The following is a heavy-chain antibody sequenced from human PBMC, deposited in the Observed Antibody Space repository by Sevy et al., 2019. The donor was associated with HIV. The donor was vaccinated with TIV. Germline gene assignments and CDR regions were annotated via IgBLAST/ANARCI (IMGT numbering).Heavy chain of an antibody. CDR2: IRFDGTIQ. J-gene: IGHJ6*02. Sequence: GGSLRLSCAASGFTFSTYGMHWVRQAPGKGLEWVAFIRFDGTIQYYTDSVKGRLTISRDNSKNTLYLQINSLRAEDTAVYFCAKVLHIVVVPAAIDYYYGMDVWGQGTTVTVS. V-gene: IGHV3-30*02. D-gene: IGHD2-2*01. CDR3: AKVLHIVVVPAAIDYYYGMDV. CDR1: GFTFSTYG.